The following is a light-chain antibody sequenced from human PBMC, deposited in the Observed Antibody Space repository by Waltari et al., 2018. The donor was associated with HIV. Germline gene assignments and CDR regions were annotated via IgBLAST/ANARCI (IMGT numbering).Light chain of an antibody. CDR1: TSNIGGNT. CDR2: SNN. Sequence: QSVLAQPPSASGTPGQRVTISCSGSTSNIGGNTVSWYQQPPGTAPKLLIYSNNERPSGVPDRLSGSTSGTSASLVISGLQSEDEADYYCAAWDDNLKGGAFGTGTKVTVL. V-gene: IGLV1-44*01. J-gene: IGLJ1*01. CDR3: AAWDDNLKGGA.